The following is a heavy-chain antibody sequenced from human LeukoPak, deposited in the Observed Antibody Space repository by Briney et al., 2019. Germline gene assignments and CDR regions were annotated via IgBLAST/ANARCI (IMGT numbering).Heavy chain of an antibody. V-gene: IGHV3-23*01. CDR2: IFGSGGSA. CDR1: GFTFGSYA. J-gene: IGHJ4*02. Sequence: GGSLRLSCAASGFTFGSYAMYWVRQAPGKGLEWVSGIFGSGGSAHYADSVKGRFTVSRDNSKNTVYLQMDSLRVEDTAIYYCAKTTTGYSSGRYPAWPIDYWGQGTLVTVSS. CDR3: AKTTTGYSSGRYPAWPIDY. D-gene: IGHD2-15*01.